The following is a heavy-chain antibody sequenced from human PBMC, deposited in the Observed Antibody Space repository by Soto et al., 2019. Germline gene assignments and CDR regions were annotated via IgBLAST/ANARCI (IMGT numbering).Heavy chain of an antibody. V-gene: IGHV1-69*01. CDR1: GGTFSSYA. CDR2: IIPIFGTA. CDR3: ARGGTMIVVVSDSPYYGMDV. D-gene: IGHD3-22*01. J-gene: IGHJ6*02. Sequence: QVQLVQSGAEVKKPGSSVKVSCKASGGTFSSYAISWVRQAPGQGLEWMGGIIPIFGTANYAQKFQGRVTITADESTSTAYMELSSLRSEDMAVYYCARGGTMIVVVSDSPYYGMDVWGQGTTVTVSS.